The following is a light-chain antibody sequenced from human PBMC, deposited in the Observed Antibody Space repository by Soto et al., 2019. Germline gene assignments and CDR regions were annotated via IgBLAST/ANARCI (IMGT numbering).Light chain of an antibody. Sequence: QLVLTQPASVSGSPGQSITISCTGTSSDVGGYNYVSWYQQHPGKAPKLMIFEVSDRPSGVSNRFSGSKSGNTASLTISGLKVEDEADYYCCSSGGSPTYVFGTGTKLTVL. CDR3: CSSGGSPTYV. CDR1: SSDVGGYNY. J-gene: IGLJ1*01. CDR2: EVS. V-gene: IGLV2-23*02.